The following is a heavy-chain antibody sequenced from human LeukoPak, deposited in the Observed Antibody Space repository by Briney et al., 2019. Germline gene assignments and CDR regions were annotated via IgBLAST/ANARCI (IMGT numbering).Heavy chain of an antibody. CDR3: ARGPYDFWSGYPLPYYYYYMDV. CDR1: GYTFTSYG. V-gene: IGHV1-69*13. J-gene: IGHJ6*03. D-gene: IGHD3-3*01. CDR2: IIPIFGTA. Sequence: SVKVSCKASGYTFTSYGISWVRQAPGQGLEWMGGIIPIFGTANYAQKFQGRVTITADESTSTAYMELSSLRSEDTAVYYCARGPYDFWSGYPLPYYYYYMDVWGKGTTVTVSS.